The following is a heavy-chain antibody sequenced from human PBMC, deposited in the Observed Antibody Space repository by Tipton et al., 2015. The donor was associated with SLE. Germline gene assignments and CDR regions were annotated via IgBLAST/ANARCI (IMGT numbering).Heavy chain of an antibody. CDR3: ARAVVTPPDYYYLDV. V-gene: IGHV4-38-2*02. J-gene: IGHJ6*03. Sequence: TLSLTCTVSGFFISYAYYWGWIRQPPGKGLEWIGNIYHSGTTYYKPSLKSRVTISVDTSKNQFSLEMTSVTATDTAVYYCARAVVTPPDYYYLDVWGKGTTVTVSS. D-gene: IGHD4-23*01. CDR1: GFFISYAYY. CDR2: IYHSGTT.